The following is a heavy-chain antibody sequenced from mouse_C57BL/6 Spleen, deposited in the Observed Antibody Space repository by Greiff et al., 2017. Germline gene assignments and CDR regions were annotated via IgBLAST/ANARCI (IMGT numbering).Heavy chain of an antibody. CDR1: GYTFTSYW. J-gene: IGHJ2*01. CDR2: IDPNSGGT. Sequence: VQLQQSGAELVKPGASVKLSCKASGYTFTSYWMHWVKQRPGRGLEWIGRIDPNSGGTKYNEKFKSKATLTVDKPSSTAYMQLSSLTSEDSAVYYCARGVIDSSGYVGYWGQGTTLTVSS. V-gene: IGHV1-72*01. CDR3: ARGVIDSSGYVGY. D-gene: IGHD3-2*02.